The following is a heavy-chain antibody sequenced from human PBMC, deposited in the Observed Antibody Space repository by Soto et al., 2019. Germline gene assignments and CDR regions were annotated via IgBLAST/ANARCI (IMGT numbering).Heavy chain of an antibody. CDR2: IYSGGST. CDR1: GFTVSSNY. CDR3: AREFPAGSYYKYFDY. D-gene: IGHD3-10*01. J-gene: IGHJ4*02. V-gene: IGHV3-66*01. Sequence: GGSLRLSCAASGFTVSSNYMSWVRQAPGKGLEWVSVIYSGGSTYYADSVKGRFTISRDNSKNTLYLQMNSLRAEDTAVDYCAREFPAGSYYKYFDYWGQGTLVTVSS.